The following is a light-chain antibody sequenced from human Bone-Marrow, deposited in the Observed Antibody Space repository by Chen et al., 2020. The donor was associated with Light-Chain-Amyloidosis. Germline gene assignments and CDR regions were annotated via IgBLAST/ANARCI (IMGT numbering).Light chain of an antibody. CDR1: QNLVHSDVHTY. CDR3: MQDTHWPKT. Sequence: DVLMSQSPLSLPVTLGQPASISCRSSQNLVHSDVHTYLNWFQQRPGQSPRRLIYEGSNRDSGVPDRFSGSGSGTDFTLKISRVEAEDVGVYYCMQDTHWPKTFGQGTKLEIK. CDR2: EGS. V-gene: IGKV2-30*02. J-gene: IGKJ2*01.